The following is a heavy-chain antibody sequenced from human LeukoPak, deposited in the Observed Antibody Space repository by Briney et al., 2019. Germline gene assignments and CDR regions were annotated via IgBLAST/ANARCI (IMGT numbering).Heavy chain of an antibody. CDR2: IYHSGST. D-gene: IGHD4-23*01. Sequence: SETLSLTCTVSGYSISSGYYWGWIRQPPGKGLEWIGSIYHSGSTYYNPSLKSRVTISVDTSKNQFSLKLSSVTAADTAVYYCARDIRDGKEIDYWGQGTLVTVSS. CDR1: GYSISSGYY. CDR3: ARDIRDGKEIDY. J-gene: IGHJ4*02. V-gene: IGHV4-38-2*02.